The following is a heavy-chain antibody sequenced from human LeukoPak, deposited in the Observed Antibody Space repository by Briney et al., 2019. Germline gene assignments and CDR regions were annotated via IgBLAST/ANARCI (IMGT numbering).Heavy chain of an antibody. Sequence: SVKVSCKASGGTFSSYAISWVRQAPGQGLEWMGGIIPIFGTANYAQKFQGRVTITADGSTSTAYMELSSLRSEDTAVYYCARVVGAPPYYYMDVWGKGTTVTISS. CDR1: GGTFSSYA. J-gene: IGHJ6*03. D-gene: IGHD1-26*01. CDR3: ARVVGAPPYYYMDV. CDR2: IIPIFGTA. V-gene: IGHV1-69*13.